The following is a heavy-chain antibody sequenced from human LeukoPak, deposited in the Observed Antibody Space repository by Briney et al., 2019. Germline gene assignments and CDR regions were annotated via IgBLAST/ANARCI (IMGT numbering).Heavy chain of an antibody. CDR3: ARGPIAYYDILTATYFDF. CDR1: GYSFTSYW. CDR2: IYPGESDT. Sequence: GESLKISCKGSGYSFTSYWIGWVRQMPGKGLEWMGIIYPGESDTRYSPSFQGQVTISADKSISTAYLQWSSLKASDTAMYYCARGPIAYYDILTATYFDFWGQGTLVTVSS. D-gene: IGHD3-9*01. J-gene: IGHJ4*02. V-gene: IGHV5-51*01.